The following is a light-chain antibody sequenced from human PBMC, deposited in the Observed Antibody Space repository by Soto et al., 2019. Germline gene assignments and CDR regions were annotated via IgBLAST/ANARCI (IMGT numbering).Light chain of an antibody. Sequence: ALRMTQSPSSLSASTGDRVTITCRASQGISSYLAWYQQKPGKAPKLLIYAASTLQSRVPSRFSGSGSGTDFTLTISCLQSEDFATYYCQQYYSYPRTFGQGTKLEIK. V-gene: IGKV1-8*01. J-gene: IGKJ2*01. CDR1: QGISSY. CDR2: AAS. CDR3: QQYYSYPRT.